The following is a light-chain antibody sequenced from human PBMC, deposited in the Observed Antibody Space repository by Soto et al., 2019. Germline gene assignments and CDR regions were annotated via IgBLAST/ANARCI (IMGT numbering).Light chain of an antibody. CDR2: SDN. Sequence: QSALTQPPSVSGTPGQRVTISYSGSSSNIGNNFVYWYQHLPGAAPTLVVYSDNHRPSGVPVRFSGSKSGTSASLTISGLQAEDEADYHCISYTSRSTVYVFGTGTKLTVL. CDR3: ISYTSRSTVYV. V-gene: IGLV1-44*01. CDR1: SSNIGNNF. J-gene: IGLJ1*01.